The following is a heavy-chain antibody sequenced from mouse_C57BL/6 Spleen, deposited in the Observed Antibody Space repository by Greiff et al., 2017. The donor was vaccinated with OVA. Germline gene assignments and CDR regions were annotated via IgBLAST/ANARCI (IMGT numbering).Heavy chain of an antibody. CDR2: IDPSDSYT. V-gene: IGHV1-69*01. D-gene: IGHD2-1*01. J-gene: IGHJ2*01. CDR1: GYTFTSYW. Sequence: VQLQQPGAELVMPGASVKLSCKASGYTFTSYWMHWVKQRPGQGLEWIGEIDPSDSYTNYNQKFKGKSTLTVDKSSSTAYMQLSSLTSEDSAVYYCARYGVTGLDYWGQGTTLTVSS. CDR3: ARYGVTGLDY.